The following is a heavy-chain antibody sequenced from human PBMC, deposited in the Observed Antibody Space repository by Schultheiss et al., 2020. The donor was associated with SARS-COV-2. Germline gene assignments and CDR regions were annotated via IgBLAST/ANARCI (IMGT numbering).Heavy chain of an antibody. CDR1: GFTFSSYG. J-gene: IGHJ4*02. CDR3: AREKSTAVTFDY. Sequence: GGSLRLSCAASGFTFSSYGMHWVRQAPGKGLEWVAVISYDGSNKYYADSVKGRFTISRDNAKNSLYLQMNSLRAEDTAVYYCAREKSTAVTFDYWGQGTLVTVSS. V-gene: IGHV3-30*03. D-gene: IGHD4-17*01. CDR2: ISYDGSNK.